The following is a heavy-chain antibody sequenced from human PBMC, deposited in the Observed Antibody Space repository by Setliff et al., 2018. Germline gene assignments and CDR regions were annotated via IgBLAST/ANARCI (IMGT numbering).Heavy chain of an antibody. D-gene: IGHD2-2*02. Sequence: ASVKVSCKASGGTFSSYAISWVRQAPGQGLEWMGWISAYNGNTNYAQKLQGRVTMTTDTSISTAYMELSSLRSEDTAVYYCARAPRTYCSSTSCYKDAFDIWGQGTMVTVSS. CDR1: GGTFSSYA. CDR3: ARAPRTYCSSTSCYKDAFDI. CDR2: ISAYNGNT. J-gene: IGHJ3*02. V-gene: IGHV1-18*01.